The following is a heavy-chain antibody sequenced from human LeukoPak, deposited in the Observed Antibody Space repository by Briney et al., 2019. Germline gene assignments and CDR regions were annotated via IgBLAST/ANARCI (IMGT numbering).Heavy chain of an antibody. CDR3: ARGGQWLVLGWFDP. CDR1: GYTFTGYY. V-gene: IGHV1-2*02. J-gene: IGHJ5*02. D-gene: IGHD6-19*01. Sequence: ASVKVSCKASGYTFTGYYMHWVRQAPGQGLEWMGWINPNSGGTNYAQKFQGRVTMTRDTSISTAYMELGRLRSDDTAVYYCARGGQWLVLGWFDPWGQGTLVTVSS. CDR2: INPNSGGT.